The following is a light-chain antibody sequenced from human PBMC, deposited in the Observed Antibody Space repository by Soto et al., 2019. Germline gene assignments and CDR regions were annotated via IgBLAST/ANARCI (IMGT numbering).Light chain of an antibody. V-gene: IGLV1-47*03. CDR1: SSNIGSNY. CDR2: RNN. CDR3: AAFDDSLSGYV. Sequence: QSVLTQPPSASGTPGQRVTISCSGSSSNIGSNYVYWYQQLPGTAPKLLIYRNNQRPSGVPDRFSGSKSRTSASLAIIGLWSDDEADYYRAAFDDSLSGYVFVTGTKVTVL. J-gene: IGLJ1*01.